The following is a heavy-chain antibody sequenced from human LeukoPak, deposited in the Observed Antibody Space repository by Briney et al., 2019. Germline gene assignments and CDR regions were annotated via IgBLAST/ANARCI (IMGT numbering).Heavy chain of an antibody. J-gene: IGHJ4*02. CDR1: GFTFSSYG. CDR3: ARDRDEYCSSTSCYHRFDY. CDR2: IWYDGSNK. D-gene: IGHD2-2*01. Sequence: GRSLRLSCAASGFTFSSYGMHWVRQAPGKGLEWVAVIWYDGSNKYYADSVKGRFTISRVNSKNTLYLQMNSLRAEDTAVYYCARDRDEYCSSTSCYHRFDYWGQGTLVTVSS. V-gene: IGHV3-33*01.